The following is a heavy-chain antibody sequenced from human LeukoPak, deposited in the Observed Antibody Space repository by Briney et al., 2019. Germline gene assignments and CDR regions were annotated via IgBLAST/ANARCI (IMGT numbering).Heavy chain of an antibody. CDR1: GGSISSYY. CDR2: IYYSGST. CDR3: ARAKLLDY. Sequence: ETLSLTCTVSGGSISSYYWSWIRQPPGKGLEWIGYIYYSGSTNYNPSLKSRVTISVDTSKNQFSLKLSSVTAADTAVYYCARAKLLDYWGQGTLVTVSS. V-gene: IGHV4-59*01. D-gene: IGHD5-24*01. J-gene: IGHJ4*02.